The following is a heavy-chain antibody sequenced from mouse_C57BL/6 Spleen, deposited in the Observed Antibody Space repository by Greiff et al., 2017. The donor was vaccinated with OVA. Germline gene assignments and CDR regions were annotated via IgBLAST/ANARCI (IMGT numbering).Heavy chain of an antibody. J-gene: IGHJ2*01. CDR2: ISSGGSYT. CDR3: ARQPNYYGSSLDY. CDR1: GFTFSSYG. Sequence: EVQRVESGGDLVKPGGSLKLSCAASGFTFSSYGMSWVRQTPDKRLEWVATISSGGSYTSYPDSVTGRFTISRDNAKNTLYLQMSSLKSEDTAMYYCARQPNYYGSSLDYWGQGTTLTVSS. D-gene: IGHD1-1*01. V-gene: IGHV5-6*01.